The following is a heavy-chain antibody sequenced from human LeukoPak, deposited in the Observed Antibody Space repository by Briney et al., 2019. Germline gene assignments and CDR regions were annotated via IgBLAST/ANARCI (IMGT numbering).Heavy chain of an antibody. Sequence: ASVKVSCKASGGTFISYAISWVRQAPGQGLEWMGGIIPIFGTANYAQKFQGRVTITADESTSTAYMELSSLRSEDTAVYYCARDKGGNWNYKAFDIWGQGTMVTVSS. D-gene: IGHD1-7*01. CDR2: IIPIFGTA. CDR1: GGTFISYA. V-gene: IGHV1-69*01. J-gene: IGHJ3*02. CDR3: ARDKGGNWNYKAFDI.